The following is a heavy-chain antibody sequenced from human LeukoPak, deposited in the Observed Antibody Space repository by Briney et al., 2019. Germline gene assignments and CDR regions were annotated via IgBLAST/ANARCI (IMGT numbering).Heavy chain of an antibody. CDR1: GYSISSGYY. J-gene: IGHJ4*02. Sequence: SETLSLTCTVSGYSISSGYYWGWIRQSAGKGLEWIGRIYASGSTNYNPSLKSRVTISLDTSKNQFSLKLSSVTAADTAVYYCARSGYSNFDYWGQGTLVTVSS. CDR3: ARSGYSNFDY. V-gene: IGHV4-38-2*02. D-gene: IGHD3-3*01. CDR2: IYASGST.